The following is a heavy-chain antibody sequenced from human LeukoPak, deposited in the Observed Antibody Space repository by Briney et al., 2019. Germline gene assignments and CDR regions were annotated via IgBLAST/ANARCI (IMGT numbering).Heavy chain of an antibody. V-gene: IGHV3-23*01. CDR2: ISGSGGRT. D-gene: IGHD4-17*01. CDR1: GFTFSDYY. CDR3: AKVDYGDCGTYRY. Sequence: PGGSLRLSCAASGFTFSDYYMSWLRQAPGKGLEWVSAISGSGGRTYYADSVKGRFTIYRDNSKNTLYLHMNSLRAEDTAVYYWAKVDYGDCGTYRYWGQGTLVTVSS. J-gene: IGHJ4*02.